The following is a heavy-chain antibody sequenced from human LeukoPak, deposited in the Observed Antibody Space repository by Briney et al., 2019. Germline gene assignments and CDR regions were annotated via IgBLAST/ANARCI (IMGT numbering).Heavy chain of an antibody. J-gene: IGHJ4*02. Sequence: GGSLRLSCAVSGFTFSNYWMTWVRQAPGKGVEWVTHIKEDGSEKYYVDSVKGRFTISRDNAKNSLYLQMNSLRAEDTAIYYCARSQNWWLDYWGQGTLVTVSS. CDR3: ARSQNWWLDY. CDR1: GFTFSNYW. CDR2: IKEDGSEK. D-gene: IGHD2-15*01. V-gene: IGHV3-7*01.